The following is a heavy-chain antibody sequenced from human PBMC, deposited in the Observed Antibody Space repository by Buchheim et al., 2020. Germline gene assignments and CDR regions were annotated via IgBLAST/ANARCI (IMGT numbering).Heavy chain of an antibody. CDR3: AREGQWLTPTYYYYMDV. V-gene: IGHV4-61*01. CDR2: IYYSGST. Sequence: QVQLQESGPGLVKPSETLSLTCTVSGGSVSSGSYYWSWIRQPPGKGLEWIGYIYYSGSTNYNPSLKSRVTISVDTSKNQFSLKLSSVTAADTAVYYCAREGQWLTPTYYYYMDVWGKGTT. D-gene: IGHD6-19*01. CDR1: GGSVSSGSYY. J-gene: IGHJ6*03.